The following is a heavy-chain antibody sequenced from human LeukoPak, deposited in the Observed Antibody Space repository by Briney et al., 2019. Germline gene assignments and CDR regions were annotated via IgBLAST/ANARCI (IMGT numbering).Heavy chain of an antibody. CDR2: IYYSGST. Sequence: SETLSLTCTVSGGSVSSGSYYWSWIRQPPGKGLEWIGYIYYSGSTNYNPSLKSRVTISVDTSKNQFSLKLSSVTGADTAVYYCARDYYGSGSYPNPNYGMDVWGKGTTVTVSS. J-gene: IGHJ6*04. CDR1: GGSVSSGSYY. D-gene: IGHD3-10*01. V-gene: IGHV4-61*01. CDR3: ARDYYGSGSYPNPNYGMDV.